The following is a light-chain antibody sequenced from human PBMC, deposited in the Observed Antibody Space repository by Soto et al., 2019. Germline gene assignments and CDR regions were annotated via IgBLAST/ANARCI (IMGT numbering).Light chain of an antibody. Sequence: EIVLTQSPATLSLSPGERATLSCRASQSVNSYLAWYQQKPGQAPRLLFYDASNRATGIPARFSGSGSGTDFTLTLSSLEPEDFAVYYCQQRSHWPRTFGQGTKVEI. J-gene: IGKJ1*01. CDR2: DAS. CDR3: QQRSHWPRT. CDR1: QSVNSY. V-gene: IGKV3-11*01.